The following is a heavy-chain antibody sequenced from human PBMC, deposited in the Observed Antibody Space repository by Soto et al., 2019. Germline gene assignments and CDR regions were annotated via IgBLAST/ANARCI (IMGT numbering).Heavy chain of an antibody. CDR2: IYYSGST. CDR1: GGSISSYY. J-gene: IGHJ6*02. CDR3: ASSDFWSGYHSLDV. V-gene: IGHV4-59*01. D-gene: IGHD3-3*01. Sequence: SETLSLTCTVSGGSISSYYWSWIRQPPGKGLEWIGYIYYSGSTNYNPSLKSRVTISVDTSKNQFSLKLSSVTAADTAVYYCASSDFWSGYHSLDVWGQGTTVTVS.